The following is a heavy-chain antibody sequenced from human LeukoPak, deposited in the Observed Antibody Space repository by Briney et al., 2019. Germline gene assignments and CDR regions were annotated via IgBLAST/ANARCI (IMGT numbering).Heavy chain of an antibody. CDR1: GGSISSSSYY. V-gene: IGHV4-39*07. J-gene: IGHJ3*02. D-gene: IGHD3-22*01. Sequence: PSETLSLTCTVSGGSISSSSYYWGWIRQPPGKGLEWIGSIYYSGSTYYNPSLKSRVTISVDTSKNQFSLKLSSVTAADTAVYYCAGRYSDSSGYYPPSAFDIWGQGTMVTVSS. CDR3: AGRYSDSSGYYPPSAFDI. CDR2: IYYSGST.